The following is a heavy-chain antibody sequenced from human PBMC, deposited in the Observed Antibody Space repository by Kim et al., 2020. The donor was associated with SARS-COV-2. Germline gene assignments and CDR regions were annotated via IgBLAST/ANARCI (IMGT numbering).Heavy chain of an antibody. V-gene: IGHV3-23*01. CDR3: PKGTTGIHQERYFDY. CDR1: GFSFRTYG. D-gene: IGHD1-1*01. J-gene: IGHJ4*02. CDR2: IGSGGTT. Sequence: GGSLRLSCVASGFSFRTYGMTWVRQAPGKGLEWVSAIGSGGTTYYAASVKGRFTISRDNSKNTLYLQMNSLGAEDRALYYCPKGTTGIHQERYFDYWGQGTLVTVSS.